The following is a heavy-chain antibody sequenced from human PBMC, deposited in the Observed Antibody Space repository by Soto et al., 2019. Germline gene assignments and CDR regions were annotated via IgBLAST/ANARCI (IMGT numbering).Heavy chain of an antibody. CDR1: GGSISSGDYY. J-gene: IGHJ3*02. D-gene: IGHD1-26*01. V-gene: IGHV4-30-4*01. CDR2: IYYSGST. CDR3: ARDPVGARAEGAFDI. Sequence: TLSLTCTVSGGSISSGDYYWSWIRQPPGKGLEWIGYIYYSGSTYYNPSLKSRVTISVDTSKNQFSLKLSSVTAADTAVYYCARDPVGARAEGAFDIWGQGTMVTVSS.